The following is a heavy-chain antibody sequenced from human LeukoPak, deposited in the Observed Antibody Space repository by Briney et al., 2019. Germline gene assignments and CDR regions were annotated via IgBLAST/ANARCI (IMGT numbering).Heavy chain of an antibody. D-gene: IGHD3-22*01. CDR2: INPSTGGT. J-gene: IGHJ4*02. V-gene: IGHV1-2*06. CDR3: ARAYYYDTSGYYVHFDY. CDR1: GYTFTSYY. Sequence: ASVKVSCKASGYTFTSYYIHWVRQAPGQGLEWMGRINPSTGGTNYPQNFQGRVTMTRDTSISTAYMELSRLRSDDTAVYYCARAYYYDTSGYYVHFDYWGQGTLVTVSS.